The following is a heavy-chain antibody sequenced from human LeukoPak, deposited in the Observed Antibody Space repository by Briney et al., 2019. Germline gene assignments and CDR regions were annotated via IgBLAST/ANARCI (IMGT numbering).Heavy chain of an antibody. CDR2: ISGSSGII. V-gene: IGHV3-48*01. D-gene: IGHD3-22*01. CDR1: GFTFNTYA. J-gene: IGHJ4*02. CDR3: ARGSTYYESSSQVPFDY. Sequence: PGGSLRLSCAASGFTFNTYAMNWVRQAPGKGLEWVSYISGSSGIIDYADSVRGRFTISRDNAKNSLYLQMNCLRAEDTAVYYCARGSTYYESSSQVPFDYWGQGTLVTVSS.